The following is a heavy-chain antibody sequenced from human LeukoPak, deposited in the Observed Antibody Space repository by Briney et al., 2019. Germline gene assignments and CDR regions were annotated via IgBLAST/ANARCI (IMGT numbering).Heavy chain of an antibody. V-gene: IGHV3-30*04. Sequence: PGGSLRLSCAASGFTFSSYAMHWVRQAPGKGLEWVAVISYDGSNKYYADSVKGRFTISRDNSKNTLYLQMNSLRAEDTAVYYCARAFLEYDSSGYYYFRGQGALVTVSS. J-gene: IGHJ4*02. CDR2: ISYDGSNK. D-gene: IGHD3-22*01. CDR1: GFTFSSYA. CDR3: ARAFLEYDSSGYYYF.